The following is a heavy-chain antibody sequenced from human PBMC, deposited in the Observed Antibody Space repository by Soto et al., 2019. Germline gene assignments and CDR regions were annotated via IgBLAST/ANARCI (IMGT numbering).Heavy chain of an antibody. Sequence: ASVKVSCKASGYTFSSYGISWVRQAPGQGLEWMGWISGYNGNTNYAQKLQGRVTMTTDTSTSTAYMELRRLSSDDTAVYYCASLLLTGVDYSGSGSPFDYWGPGTLVTVSS. CDR3: ASLLLTGVDYSGSGSPFDY. CDR1: GYTFSSYG. D-gene: IGHD3-10*01. V-gene: IGHV1-18*01. J-gene: IGHJ4*02. CDR2: ISGYNGNT.